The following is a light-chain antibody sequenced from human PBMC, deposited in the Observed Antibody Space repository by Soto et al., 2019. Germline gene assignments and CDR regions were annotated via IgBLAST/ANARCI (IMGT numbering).Light chain of an antibody. CDR2: DVS. CDR1: SNDVGAYNY. J-gene: IGLJ1*01. V-gene: IGLV2-14*03. Sequence: QSALTQPASVSGSPGQSITVSCTGTSNDVGAYNYVSRYQQHPGTAPKLMIYDVSNRPSGVSNRFSGSKSGNTASLTISGLQAEDEADYYCTSYTSSRTYVFGTGTKLTVL. CDR3: TSYTSSRTYV.